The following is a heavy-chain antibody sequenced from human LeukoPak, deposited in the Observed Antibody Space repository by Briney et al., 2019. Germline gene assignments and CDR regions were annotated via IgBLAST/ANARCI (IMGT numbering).Heavy chain of an antibody. CDR2: ISSSGSTI. J-gene: IGHJ4*02. V-gene: IGHV3-48*03. CDR1: GFTFSSYE. Sequence: GGSLRLSCAASGFTFSSYEMNWVRQAPGKGLEWVSYISSSGSTIYYADSVKGRFTISRDNAKNSLYLQMNSLRAEDTAVYYCARDLEYYYDSSGYWGQGTLVTVSS. D-gene: IGHD3-22*01. CDR3: ARDLEYYYDSSGY.